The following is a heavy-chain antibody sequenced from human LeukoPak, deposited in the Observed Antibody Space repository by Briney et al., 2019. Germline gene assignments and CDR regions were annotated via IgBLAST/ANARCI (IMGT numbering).Heavy chain of an antibody. J-gene: IGHJ5*02. CDR2: INHSGST. Sequence: SETLSLTCAVYGGSFSGYYWSWIRQPPGKGLEWIGEINHSGSTNYNPSLKSRVTISVDTSKNQFSLKLSSVTAADTAVYYCARAFRMYALHNWFDPWGQGTLVTVSS. V-gene: IGHV4-34*01. CDR3: ARAFRMYALHNWFDP. D-gene: IGHD2-8*01. CDR1: GGSFSGYY.